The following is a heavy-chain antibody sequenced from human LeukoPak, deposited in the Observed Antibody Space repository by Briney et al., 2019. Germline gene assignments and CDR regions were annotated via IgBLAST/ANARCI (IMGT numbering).Heavy chain of an antibody. J-gene: IGHJ4*02. CDR3: AKDPYGTRYFDY. D-gene: IGHD2-2*01. CDR1: GFTFSRNA. Sequence: GGSLRLSCAASGFTFSRNAMSWVRQAPGKGLEGVSSLSGSGGDTYYADSVKGRFTISRDNSKNTVYLQMNSLRAEDTAVYYCAKDPYGTRYFDYWGQGTLVTVSS. CDR2: LSGSGGDT. V-gene: IGHV3-23*01.